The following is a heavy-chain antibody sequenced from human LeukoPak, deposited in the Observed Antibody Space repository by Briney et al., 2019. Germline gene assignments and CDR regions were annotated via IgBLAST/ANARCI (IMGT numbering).Heavy chain of an antibody. J-gene: IGHJ4*02. V-gene: IGHV4-59*12. CDR3: ARVPPTVIIDH. D-gene: IGHD4-17*01. Sequence: PSETLSLTCTVSGGSISSYYWSWIRQPPGKGLEWIGYIYYSGNTNYNPSLKSRVTISVDSSKNQFSLKLSSVTAADTAVYYCARVPPTVIIDHWGQGTLVTVSS. CDR2: IYYSGNT. CDR1: GGSISSYY.